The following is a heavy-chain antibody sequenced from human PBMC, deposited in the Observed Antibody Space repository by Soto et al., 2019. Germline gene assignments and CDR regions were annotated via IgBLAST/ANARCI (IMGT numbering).Heavy chain of an antibody. V-gene: IGHV5-51*01. D-gene: IGHD3-10*02. Sequence: RGESLKISCKASGYSFTDYWMGWVRQMPGNGLEWLGIIHPRDSDVRYNSSLKGQVTMSADKSISTAYLQWSSLKASDSAKYFCGRVSGDGDDMDVWGQGTTVTVSS. J-gene: IGHJ6*02. CDR1: GYSFTDYW. CDR3: GRVSGDGDDMDV. CDR2: IHPRDSDV.